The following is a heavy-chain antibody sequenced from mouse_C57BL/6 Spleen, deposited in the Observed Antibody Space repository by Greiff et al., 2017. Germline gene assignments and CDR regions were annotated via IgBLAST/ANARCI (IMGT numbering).Heavy chain of an antibody. CDR2: INPNNGGT. J-gene: IGHJ4*01. Sequence: VQLQQSGPELVKPGASVKISCKASGYTFTDYYMNWVKQSHGKSLEWIGDINPNNGGTSYNQKFKGKATLTVDKSSSTAYMELRSLTSEDSAVYYCARSRDYHAMDYWGQGTSVTVSS. CDR3: ARSRDYHAMDY. V-gene: IGHV1-26*01. CDR1: GYTFTDYY.